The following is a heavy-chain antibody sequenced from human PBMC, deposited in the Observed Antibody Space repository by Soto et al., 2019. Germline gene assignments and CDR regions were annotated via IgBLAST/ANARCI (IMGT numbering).Heavy chain of an antibody. J-gene: IGHJ1*01. V-gene: IGHV3-15*01. CDR2: IKSKTDGGTT. D-gene: IGHD3-10*01. CDR1: GFTFSNAW. CDR3: TTDLLFGFGELGELVPVNLQYFQH. Sequence: PGGSLRLSCAASGFTFSNAWMSWVRQAPGKGLEWVGRIKSKTDGGTTDYAAPVKGRFTISKDDSKNTLYLQMTSLKTEDTAVYYCTTDLLFGFGELGELVPVNLQYFQHWGQGTLVTVSS.